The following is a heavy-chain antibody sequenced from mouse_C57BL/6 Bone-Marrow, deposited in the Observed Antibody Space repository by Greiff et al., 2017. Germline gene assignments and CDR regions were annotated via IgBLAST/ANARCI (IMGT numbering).Heavy chain of an antibody. CDR2: INPGSGGT. J-gene: IGHJ1*03. CDR1: GYAFTNYL. V-gene: IGHV1-54*01. D-gene: IGHD1-1*01. CDR3: ARTVVAHWYFDV. Sequence: VKLMESGAELVRPGTSVKVSCKASGYAFTNYLIEWVKQRPGQGLEWIGVINPGSGGTNYNEKFKGKATLTADKSSSTAYMQLSSLTSEDSAVYFCARTVVAHWYFDVWGTGTTVTVSS.